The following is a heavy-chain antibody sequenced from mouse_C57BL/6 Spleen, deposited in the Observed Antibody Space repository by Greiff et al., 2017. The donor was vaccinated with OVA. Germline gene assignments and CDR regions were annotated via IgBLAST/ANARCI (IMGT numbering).Heavy chain of an antibody. CDR1: GFNIKDYY. CDR2: IDPEDGET. V-gene: IGHV14-2*01. Sequence: VQLQQSGAELVKPGASVKLSCTASGFNIKDYYMHWVKQRTEQGLEWIGRIDPEDGETKYATKFQGKATITADTSSNTAYLQLSSLTSEDTAVYYCASKVGGTTGYAMDYWGQGTSVTVSS. D-gene: IGHD1-1*02. J-gene: IGHJ4*01. CDR3: ASKVGGTTGYAMDY.